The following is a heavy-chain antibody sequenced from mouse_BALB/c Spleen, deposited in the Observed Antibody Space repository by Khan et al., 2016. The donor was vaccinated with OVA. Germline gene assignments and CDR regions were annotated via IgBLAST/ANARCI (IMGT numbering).Heavy chain of an antibody. D-gene: IGHD1-1*01. Sequence: VQLQQSGPELVKPGASMKISCKASGYSFTGYTMNWVKQSHGKNLEWIGLINPYNGGTSYNQKFKGKATLTVDKSSSTAYMQLLSLTSEDSAVYYCARDYGSSFYYALDYWGQGTSVTVSS. CDR1: GYSFTGYT. CDR3: ARDYGSSFYYALDY. CDR2: INPYNGGT. V-gene: IGHV1S135*01. J-gene: IGHJ4*01.